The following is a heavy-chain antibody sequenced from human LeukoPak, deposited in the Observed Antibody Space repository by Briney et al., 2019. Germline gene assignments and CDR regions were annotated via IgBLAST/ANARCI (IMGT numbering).Heavy chain of an antibody. Sequence: SQTLSLTCAISGDSVSSNSAAWNWIRQSPPRGLEWLGRTYYRSKWYNDYAVSVKSRVAINPDTAKNQISLQLNSVTPEDTAVYYCASSGSYRFDYWGQGTLVTVSS. CDR2: TYYRSKWYN. CDR1: GDSVSSNSAA. J-gene: IGHJ4*02. D-gene: IGHD1-26*01. V-gene: IGHV6-1*01. CDR3: ASSGSYRFDY.